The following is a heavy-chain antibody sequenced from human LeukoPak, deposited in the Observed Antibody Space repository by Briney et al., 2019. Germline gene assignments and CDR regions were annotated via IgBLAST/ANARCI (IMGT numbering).Heavy chain of an antibody. CDR2: FYYSGST. V-gene: IGHV4-59*08. D-gene: IGHD4-17*01. J-gene: IGHJ4*02. CDR3: ARWYGDYVDY. Sequence: SETLSLTCTVSGGSISSYYWSWIRQPPGKGLEWIGYFYYSGSTNYNPSLKSRVTISVDTSKNQFSLKLSSVTAADTAVYYCARWYGDYVDYWGQGTLVTVSS. CDR1: GGSISSYY.